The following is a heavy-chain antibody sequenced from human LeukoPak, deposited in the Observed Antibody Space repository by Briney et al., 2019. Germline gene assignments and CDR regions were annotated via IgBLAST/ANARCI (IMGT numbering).Heavy chain of an antibody. V-gene: IGHV4-39*01. J-gene: IGHJ4*02. D-gene: IGHD3-16*01. CDR2: IYYTGST. CDR3: ARHIVRPTMLIEY. CDR1: SGTLRSSNYF. Sequence: PAETLALTCNVSSGTLRSSNYFWGWIPQPPGNGVEWVGNIYYTGSTHYNPSLKSRLTISVATSKNQFSTQLRSVTAADTAVYYCARHIVRPTMLIEYWGQGILVTVSS.